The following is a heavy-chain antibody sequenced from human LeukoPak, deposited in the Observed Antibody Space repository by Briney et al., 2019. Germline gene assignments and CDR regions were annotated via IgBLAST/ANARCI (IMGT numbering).Heavy chain of an antibody. Sequence: ASVEVSCKASGYTFTSYGISWVRQAPGQGLEWMGWISAYNGNTNYAQKLQGRVTMTTDTSTSTAYMELRSLRSDDTAVYYCARIVNPSDYYGSGSYSYWGQGTLVTVSS. CDR1: GYTFTSYG. CDR2: ISAYNGNT. J-gene: IGHJ4*02. V-gene: IGHV1-18*01. CDR3: ARIVNPSDYYGSGSYSY. D-gene: IGHD3-10*01.